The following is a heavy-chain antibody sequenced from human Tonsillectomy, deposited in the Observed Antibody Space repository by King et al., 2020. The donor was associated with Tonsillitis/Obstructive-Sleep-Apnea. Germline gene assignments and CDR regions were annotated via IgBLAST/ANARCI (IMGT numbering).Heavy chain of an antibody. CDR1: GFTFTNAW. CDR3: TTGDLEQQLISPFDY. D-gene: IGHD6-13*01. J-gene: IGHJ4*02. V-gene: IGHV3-15*01. CDR2: IKSKTDGGTA. Sequence: DVQLVESGGGLVKPGGSLRLSCAASGFTFTNAWLSCVRQAPGKGLEWVGRIKSKTDGGTADYAAPVTGRFTISRDDSKNTLYLQLNSLKTEDTAVYYCTTGDLEQQLISPFDYWGQGTLVTVSS.